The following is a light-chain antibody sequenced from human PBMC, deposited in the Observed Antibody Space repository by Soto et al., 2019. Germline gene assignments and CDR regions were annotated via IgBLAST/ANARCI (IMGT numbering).Light chain of an antibody. CDR2: AAS. Sequence: DIQMTQSPSTLSASVGDRVTITCRASQSISSWLAWYQQKPGKAPKLLIYAASSLQSGVPSRFSGSASATEFTLTISSLQPDDFATYYCQQYNSYSRTFGQGTKVDI. CDR1: QSISSW. CDR3: QQYNSYSRT. J-gene: IGKJ1*01. V-gene: IGKV1-5*01.